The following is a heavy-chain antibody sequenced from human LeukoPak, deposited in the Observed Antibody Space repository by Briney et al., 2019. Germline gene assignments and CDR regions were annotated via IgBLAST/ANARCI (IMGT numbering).Heavy chain of an antibody. V-gene: IGHV3-21*01. D-gene: IGHD3-10*01. J-gene: IGHJ4*02. CDR1: GFTFSSSS. Sequence: GGSLRLSCAAAGFTFSSSSMSWVRQTPGKGLEWVSSISGESKYIYYADSVTGRFTISRDNAKNSLYLQMSTLRAEDTAVYYCARGAVFQGNYDYWGQGTQVTVSS. CDR3: ARGAVFQGNYDY. CDR2: ISGESKYI.